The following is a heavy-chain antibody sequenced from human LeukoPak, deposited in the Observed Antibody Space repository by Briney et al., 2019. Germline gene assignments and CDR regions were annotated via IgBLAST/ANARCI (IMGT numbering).Heavy chain of an antibody. D-gene: IGHD2-2*03. J-gene: IGHJ4*02. Sequence: GGSLRLSCTVSGFTVSSNSMSWVRQAPGKGLEWVSFIYSENTHYSDSVKGRFTISRDNSKNTLYLQMNSLRPDDTAVYYCGRDYTPMDPFVDYWGQGTLVTVSS. CDR2: IYSENT. CDR1: GFTVSSNS. V-gene: IGHV3-66*03. CDR3: GRDYTPMDPFVDY.